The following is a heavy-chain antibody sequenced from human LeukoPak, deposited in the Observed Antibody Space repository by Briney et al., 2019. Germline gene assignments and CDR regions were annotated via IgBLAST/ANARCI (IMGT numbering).Heavy chain of an antibody. V-gene: IGHV1-18*01. J-gene: IGHJ4*02. D-gene: IGHD3-22*01. CDR1: GYTFTSYG. CDR3: ARDLLGITMIVMVTPFDY. CDR2: ISAYNGNT. Sequence: GASVKVSCEASGYTFTSYGISWVRQAPGQGLEWMGWISAYNGNTSYAQKLQGRVTMTTDTSTSTAYMELRSLRSDDTAVYYCARDLLGITMIVMVTPFDYWGQGTLVTVSS.